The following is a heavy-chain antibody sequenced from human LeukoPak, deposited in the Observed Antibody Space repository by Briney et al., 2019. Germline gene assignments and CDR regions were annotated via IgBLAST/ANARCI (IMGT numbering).Heavy chain of an antibody. J-gene: IGHJ3*02. Sequence: AGGSLRLSCAASGFTFSSYAMSWVRQAPGKGLEWVSSINYSGGTTYYADSVKGRFTISRDNSKDTLYLQMNSLKVEDTALYYCAKDAFSYNGVYDALDIWGQGTMVTVSS. CDR3: AKDAFSYNGVYDALDI. D-gene: IGHD3-3*01. V-gene: IGHV3-23*01. CDR1: GFTFSSYA. CDR2: INYSGGTT.